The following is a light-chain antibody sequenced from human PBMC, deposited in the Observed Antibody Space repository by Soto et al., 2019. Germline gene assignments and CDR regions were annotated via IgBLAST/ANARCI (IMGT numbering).Light chain of an antibody. Sequence: QSVLTQPASVSGSPGQSITISCTGTSSDVGGYNYVSWYHQHPGKAPKFMIYDVSNRPSGVSNRFSGSKSGNTASLTISGLQAEDEADYYCSSYTTSNTRQIVFGTG. CDR2: DVS. J-gene: IGLJ1*01. CDR1: SSDVGGYNY. CDR3: SSYTTSNTRQIV. V-gene: IGLV2-14*01.